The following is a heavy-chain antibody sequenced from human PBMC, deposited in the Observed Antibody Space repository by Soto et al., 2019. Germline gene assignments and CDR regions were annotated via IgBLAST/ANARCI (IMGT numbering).Heavy chain of an antibody. J-gene: IGHJ3*02. Sequence: GGSLRLSCAASGFTFSRHWMHWVRQAPGKGLVWVSRINSDGSTTNHADSVKGRFTLSRDNAENTLYLQMNSLRAEDTAVYYCARGLAVAGNAFDIWGHGTMATVSS. CDR2: INSDGSTT. CDR3: ARGLAVAGNAFDI. D-gene: IGHD6-19*01. CDR1: GFTFSRHW. V-gene: IGHV3-74*01.